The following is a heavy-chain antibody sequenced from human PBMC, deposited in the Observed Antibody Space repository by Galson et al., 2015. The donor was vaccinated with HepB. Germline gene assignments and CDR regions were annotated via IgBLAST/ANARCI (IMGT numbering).Heavy chain of an antibody. V-gene: IGHV1-8*01. CDR2: MNPNSGNT. CDR1: GYTFTSYD. CDR3: ARGDFSSTLFWGLSYGMDV. J-gene: IGHJ6*02. Sequence: SVKVSCKASGYTFTSYDINWVRQATGQGLEWMGWMNPNSGNTGYAQKFQGRVTMTRNTSISTAYMELSSLRSEDTAVYYCARGDFSSTLFWGLSYGMDVWGQGTTVTVSS. D-gene: IGHD2-2*01.